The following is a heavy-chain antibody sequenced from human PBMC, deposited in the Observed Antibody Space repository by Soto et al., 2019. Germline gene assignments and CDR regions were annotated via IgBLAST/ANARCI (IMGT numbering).Heavy chain of an antibody. J-gene: IGHJ4*02. V-gene: IGHV4-4*02. D-gene: IGHD6-19*01. CDR2: IYHSGST. CDR3: ARVGQWLVRLDY. Sequence: QVQLQESGPGLVKPSGTLSLTCAVSGGSISSSNWWRCGRPPPEKGLEWIGEIYHSGSTNYNPSLKSRVTISVDKSKNQFSLKLSSVTAADTAVYYCARVGQWLVRLDYWGQGTLVTVSS. CDR1: GGSISSSNW.